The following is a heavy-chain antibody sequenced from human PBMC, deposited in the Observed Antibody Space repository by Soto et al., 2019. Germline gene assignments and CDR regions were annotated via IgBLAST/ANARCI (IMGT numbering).Heavy chain of an antibody. CDR3: ARASHYYGSGSYYYKYGMDV. Sequence: PSETLSLTCAVSGGSISGSNWWSWVHQPPGKGLEWNGEIYHSGSTNYNPSLKSRVTISVDKSKNQFSLKLSSVTAADTAVYYCARASHYYGSGSYYYKYGMDVWGQGTTVTVSS. V-gene: IGHV4-4*02. CDR2: IYHSGST. J-gene: IGHJ6*02. CDR1: GGSISGSNW. D-gene: IGHD3-10*01.